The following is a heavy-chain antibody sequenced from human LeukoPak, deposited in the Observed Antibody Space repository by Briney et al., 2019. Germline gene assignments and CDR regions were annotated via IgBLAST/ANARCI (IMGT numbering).Heavy chain of an antibody. CDR3: VKDLRSDFMGVLSRYLSY. V-gene: IGHV3-64D*09. CDR1: GFTFSSYS. D-gene: IGHD2/OR15-2a*01. CDR2: ISRNGGST. J-gene: IGHJ4*02. Sequence: PGGSLRLSCAASGFTFSSYSMNWVRQAPGKGLEYVAAISRNGGSTYYADSVKGRFTISRDNSKNTLYLQMSSLRAEDTAVYLCVKDLRSDFMGVLSRYLSYWGQGTLVTVSS.